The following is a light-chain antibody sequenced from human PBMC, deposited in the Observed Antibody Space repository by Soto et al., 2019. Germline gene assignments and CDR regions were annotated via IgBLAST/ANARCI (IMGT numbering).Light chain of an antibody. CDR1: QSARSSH. V-gene: IGKV3-20*01. J-gene: IGKJ4*01. CDR2: GAS. CDR3: QQYSSSPLT. Sequence: EIVLTQSPGTLSLSPGERATLSCRASQSARSSHLAWYQQMPGQGPRLLIYGASNRATGIPDRFRGSGSGTDFTLTINILEPEDFAVYYCQQYSSSPLTFGGGTKVDIK.